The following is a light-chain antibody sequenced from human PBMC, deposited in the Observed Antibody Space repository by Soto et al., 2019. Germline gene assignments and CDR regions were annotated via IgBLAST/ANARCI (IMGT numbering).Light chain of an antibody. J-gene: IGLJ1*01. CDR3: NSYTSGTTLV. CDR2: DVS. Sequence: QSALTQPASVSGSPGQSITISCTGTSSDVGGYNYVSWYQQHPGKAPKLMIYDVSNRPSGVSNRFSGSKSGNTASLTISGLQAEDEADYYCNSYTSGTTLVFGTGTKLPS. CDR1: SSDVGGYNY. V-gene: IGLV2-14*03.